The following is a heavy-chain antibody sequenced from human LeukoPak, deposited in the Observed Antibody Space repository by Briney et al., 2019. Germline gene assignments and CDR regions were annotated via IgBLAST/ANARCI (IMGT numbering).Heavy chain of an antibody. CDR1: GGSISSGGYY. D-gene: IGHD2-2*01. Sequence: PSQTLSLTCTGSGGSISSGGYYWSWIRQHPGKGLEWIVYIYYSGSTYYNPSLKSRVTISVDTSKNQFSLKLSSVTAADTAVYYCARVPVVDLADYYFDYWGQGTLVTVSS. V-gene: IGHV4-31*03. J-gene: IGHJ4*02. CDR2: IYYSGST. CDR3: ARVPVVDLADYYFDY.